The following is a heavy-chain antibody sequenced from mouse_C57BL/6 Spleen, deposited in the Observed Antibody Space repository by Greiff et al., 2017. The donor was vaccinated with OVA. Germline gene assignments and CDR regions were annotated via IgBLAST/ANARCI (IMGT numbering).Heavy chain of an antibody. CDR1: GYTFTDYY. CDR2: INPNNGGT. D-gene: IGHD2-3*01. CDR3: ARSEDGYYVYAMDY. Sequence: VQLQQSGPELVKPGASVKISCKASGYTFTDYYMNWVKQSHGKSLEWIGDINPNNGGTSYNQKFKGKATLTVDKSSSTAYMELRSLTSEDAAVYYCARSEDGYYVYAMDYWGQGTSVTVSS. V-gene: IGHV1-26*01. J-gene: IGHJ4*01.